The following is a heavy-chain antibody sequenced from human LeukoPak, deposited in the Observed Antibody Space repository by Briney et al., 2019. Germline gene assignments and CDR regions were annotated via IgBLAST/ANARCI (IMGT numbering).Heavy chain of an antibody. V-gene: IGHV1-69*05. CDR3: ARDLDCSSTSCDIWFDP. J-gene: IGHJ5*02. CDR2: IIPIFGTA. Sequence: ASVKVSCKASGGTFSSYAISWVRQAPGQGLEWMGGIIPIFGTANYAQKFQGRVTITTDESTSTAYMELSSLRSEDTAVYYCARDLDCSSTSCDIWFDPWGQGTLVTVSS. CDR1: GGTFSSYA. D-gene: IGHD2-2*01.